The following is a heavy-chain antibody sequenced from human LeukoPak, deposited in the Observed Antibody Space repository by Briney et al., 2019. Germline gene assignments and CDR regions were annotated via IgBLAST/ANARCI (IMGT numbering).Heavy chain of an antibody. CDR2: ISAYNGNT. D-gene: IGHD2-2*01. J-gene: IGHJ4*02. V-gene: IGHV1-18*01. CDR3: AREMGYCSSTSCYATFDY. Sequence: GASVKVSCKASGYTFTSYGISWVRQAPGQGLEWMGWISAYNGNTNYAQKLQGRVTMTTDTSTSTAYMKLRSLRSDDTAVYYCAREMGYCSSTSCYATFDYWGQGTLVTVSS. CDR1: GYTFTSYG.